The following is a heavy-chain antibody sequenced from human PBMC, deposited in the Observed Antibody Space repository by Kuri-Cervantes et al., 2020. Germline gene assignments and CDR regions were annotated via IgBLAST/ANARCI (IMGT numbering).Heavy chain of an antibody. CDR1: GFTFSSYG. Sequence: GESLKISCAASGFTFSSYGIHWVRQAPGRGLEWVAVIWYDGSNKYYADSVKGRFTIPRDNSKNTLYLQMHSLRAEDTAVYYCAGEPYGSGSYYFDYWGQGTLVTVSS. CDR2: IWYDGSNK. J-gene: IGHJ4*02. D-gene: IGHD3-10*01. V-gene: IGHV3-33*01. CDR3: AGEPYGSGSYYFDY.